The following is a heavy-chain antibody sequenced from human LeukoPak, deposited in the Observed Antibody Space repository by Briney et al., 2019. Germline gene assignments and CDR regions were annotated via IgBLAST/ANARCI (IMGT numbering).Heavy chain of an antibody. Sequence: GGSLRLSCAASGFTFSSYAMSWVRQAPGKGLEWVAVISYNGSNKYYADSVKGRFTISRDNSKNTLYLQMNSLRAEDTAVYYCARESIVVVPTTMDDASDIWGQGTMVTVSS. CDR3: ARESIVVVPTTMDDASDI. CDR2: ISYNGSNK. D-gene: IGHD2-2*01. CDR1: GFTFSSYA. V-gene: IGHV3-30-3*01. J-gene: IGHJ3*02.